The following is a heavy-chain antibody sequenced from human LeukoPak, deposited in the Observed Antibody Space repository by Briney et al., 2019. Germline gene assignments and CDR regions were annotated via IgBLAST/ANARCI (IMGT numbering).Heavy chain of an antibody. V-gene: IGHV3-7*01. CDR2: IKQEGGEK. D-gene: IGHD1-7*01. J-gene: IGHJ6*02. Sequence: GGALRLSRVASVFTLSSYWMSWVRPALGKGGECVANIKQEGGEKYNVDSVKGRLTMSRDNAKNSLYLQVNSLRTEDTAVYFCARDSLVSGTTRGNYYYYGMDVWGRGTTVTVSS. CDR1: VFTLSSYW. CDR3: ARDSLVSGTTRGNYYYYGMDV.